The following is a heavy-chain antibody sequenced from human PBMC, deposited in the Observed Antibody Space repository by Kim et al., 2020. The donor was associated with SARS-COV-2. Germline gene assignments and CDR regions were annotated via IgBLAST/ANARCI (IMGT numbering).Heavy chain of an antibody. CDR2: IKEDGSEA. CDR1: GFIIRTYW. V-gene: IGHV3-7*01. D-gene: IGHD3-10*01. Sequence: GGSLRLSCVASGFIIRTYWMTWVRQPPGKGLEWVGNIKEDGSEAYYADSVKGRFTISRDNAKNSLYLQMNSLRAEDTAVYNCMRDPGTYCGQGTLVIVSS. CDR3: MRDPGTY. J-gene: IGHJ4*02.